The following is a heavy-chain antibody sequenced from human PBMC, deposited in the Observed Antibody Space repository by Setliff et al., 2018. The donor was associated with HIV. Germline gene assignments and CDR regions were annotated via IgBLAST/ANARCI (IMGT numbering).Heavy chain of an antibody. D-gene: IGHD1-26*01. CDR2: INHSGTT. Sequence: PSETLSLTCTVYGGSFSDHYWSWIRQPPGKGLEWIGEINHSGTTIYSPSLKSRVTTSVDKSKNQYSLKVTSVTAADTAVYYCARRAAATTNFDYWGQGTLVTVSS. J-gene: IGHJ4*02. CDR1: GGSFSDHY. CDR3: ARRAAATTNFDY. V-gene: IGHV4-34*01.